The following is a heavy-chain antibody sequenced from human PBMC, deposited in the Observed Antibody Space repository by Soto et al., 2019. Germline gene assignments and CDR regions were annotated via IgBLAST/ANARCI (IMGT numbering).Heavy chain of an antibody. CDR1: GFTVSSNY. D-gene: IGHD1-26*01. J-gene: IGHJ6*02. CDR3: ARTVNPGYSGSYYSPSGSYYYYGMEV. Sequence: PGGSLRLSCAACGFTVSSNYMSWVRQAPGKGLEWVSVIYSGGSTYYADSVKGRFTISRDNSKNTLYLQMNSLRAEDTAVYYCARTVNPGYSGSYYSPSGSYYYYGMEVWGQGTTVTVSS. CDR2: IYSGGST. V-gene: IGHV3-53*01.